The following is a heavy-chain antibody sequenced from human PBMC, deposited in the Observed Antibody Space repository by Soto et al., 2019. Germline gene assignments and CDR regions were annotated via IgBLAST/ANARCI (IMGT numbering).Heavy chain of an antibody. D-gene: IGHD6-13*01. CDR1: GGSISSSSYY. J-gene: IGHJ6*02. Sequence: QLQLQESGPGLVKPSETLSLTCTVSGGSISSSSYYWGWIRPPPGKGLEWIGSIYYRGSTYYNPSLKSRVTISVDTSKNQFSLKLSSVTAADTAVYYCARAKSWRIAAAGTGYGMDVWGQGTTVTVSS. CDR2: IYYRGST. CDR3: ARAKSWRIAAAGTGYGMDV. V-gene: IGHV4-39*01.